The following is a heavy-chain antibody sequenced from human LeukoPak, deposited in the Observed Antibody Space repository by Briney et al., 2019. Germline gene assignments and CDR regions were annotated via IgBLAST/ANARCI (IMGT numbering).Heavy chain of an antibody. CDR3: ARDGVVLDPSYYYMDV. D-gene: IGHD2-8*01. Sequence: PGGSLRLSCAASGFTFSTYSVNWVRQTPGKGLEWVSSIDDTNSYIYYADSVKGRFTISRDNAKNSLYLQMNSLRAEDTAVYYCARDGVVLDPSYYYMDVWGKGTTVTISS. CDR1: GFTFSTYS. V-gene: IGHV3-21*01. J-gene: IGHJ6*03. CDR2: IDDTNSYI.